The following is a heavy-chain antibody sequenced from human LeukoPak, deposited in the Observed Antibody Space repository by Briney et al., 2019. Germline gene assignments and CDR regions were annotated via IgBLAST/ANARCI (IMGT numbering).Heavy chain of an antibody. J-gene: IGHJ4*02. CDR1: GYTFTSYG. CDR2: IGAYNGNT. D-gene: IGHD1-26*01. Sequence: GASVNVSCKASGYTFTSYGISWVRQAPGQGLEWMGWIGAYNGNTNYAQKLQGRVTMTTDTSTSTAHMELRSLRSDDTAVYYCARDRAMWELPIDYWGQGTLVTVSS. V-gene: IGHV1-18*01. CDR3: ARDRAMWELPIDY.